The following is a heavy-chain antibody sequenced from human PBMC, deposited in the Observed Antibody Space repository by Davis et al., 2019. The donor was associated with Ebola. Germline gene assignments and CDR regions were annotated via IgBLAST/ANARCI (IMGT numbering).Heavy chain of an antibody. CDR1: GFTFSNYA. J-gene: IGHJ6*02. CDR2: ISGSGATT. D-gene: IGHD6-6*01. V-gene: IGHV3-23*01. Sequence: GESLKISCAASGFTFSNYAMSWVRQAPGKGLEWVSGISGSGATTYYADSVKGRFTISRDNSKNTLYLQMNSLRAEDTAVYYCARDMYSSSRGYYYYGMDVWGQGTTVTVSS. CDR3: ARDMYSSSRGYYYYGMDV.